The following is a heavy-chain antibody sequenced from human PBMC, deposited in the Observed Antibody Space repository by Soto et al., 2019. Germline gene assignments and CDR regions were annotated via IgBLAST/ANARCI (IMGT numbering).Heavy chain of an antibody. J-gene: IGHJ5*02. V-gene: IGHV3-74*01. D-gene: IGHD3-10*01. CDR1: GFTFRFSW. Sequence: EVQLVESGGGLVQPGGSLRLSCAASGFTFRFSWMNWVRQVPGTGLVWVSRINSDGSTTDYADSVKGRFTISRDNAKNTLYLQMDSLRAEDTAVYYCAGDLRKRVRGVNEPDEPYNWLDPWGQGTLVTVSS. CDR2: INSDGSTT. CDR3: AGDLRKRVRGVNEPDEPYNWLDP.